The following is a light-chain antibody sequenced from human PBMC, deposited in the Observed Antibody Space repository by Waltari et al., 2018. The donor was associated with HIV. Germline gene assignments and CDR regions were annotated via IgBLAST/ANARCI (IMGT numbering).Light chain of an antibody. CDR1: QNIGSY. V-gene: IGKV1-39*01. CDR3: QQTYGSPRT. J-gene: IGKJ2*01. CDR2: AAS. Sequence: DIPMTQSPSSLSASIGDSVTTTCLTSQNIGSYLNWFQQKSDKAPKLLIYAASILQSGVPSRFSGSGSGTEFTLTINNLQPEDFATYFCQQTYGSPRTFGQGTKLDI.